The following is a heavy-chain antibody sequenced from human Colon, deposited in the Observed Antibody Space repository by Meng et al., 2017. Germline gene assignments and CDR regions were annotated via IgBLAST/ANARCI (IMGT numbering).Heavy chain of an antibody. Sequence: VQWQGSGPGLVKLSETLFLACSVSGASVSVNSYWSWVRQPPGRGLEWIGQIDHRGSAYYRPSLNSRVTMSLDKSRNQFSLRLTSVTAADTAVYYCARHGGYYQDFWGQGTLVTVSS. CDR2: IDHRGSA. J-gene: IGHJ4*02. CDR1: GASVSVNSY. CDR3: ARHGGYYQDF. D-gene: IGHD4-23*01. V-gene: IGHV4-4*02.